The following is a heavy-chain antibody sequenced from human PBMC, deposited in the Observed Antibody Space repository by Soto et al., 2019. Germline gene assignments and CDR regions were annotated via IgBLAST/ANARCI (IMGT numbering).Heavy chain of an antibody. D-gene: IGHD3-10*01. V-gene: IGHV5-51*03. J-gene: IGHJ3*02. CDR1: GYSFTIYW. CDR2: IYPGDSDT. CDR3: ARTSYYGSGVFDI. Sequence: EVQLVQSGAEVKKPGESLKISCKGSGYSFTIYWIGWVRQMPGKGLEWMGIIYPGDSDTRYSPSLQGQVTISADKSNHTAYLQWSSLKDSDTAMYYCARTSYYGSGVFDIWGQGTMVTVSS.